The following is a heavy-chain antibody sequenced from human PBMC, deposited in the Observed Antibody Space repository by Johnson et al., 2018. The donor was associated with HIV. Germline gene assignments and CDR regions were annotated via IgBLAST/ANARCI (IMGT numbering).Heavy chain of an antibody. Sequence: QMQLVESGGVVVQPGGSLRLSCAASGFIFSSYVMYCVRQAPGKGLEWVAVISYDGTNKYYADSVKGRFTISRDNSKNTLYLQMHSLRAEDTAIYYCAKDPLVVPAATLDAFDIWGQGTMVTVSS. J-gene: IGHJ3*02. D-gene: IGHD2-2*01. CDR1: GFIFSSYV. V-gene: IGHV3-30*18. CDR3: AKDPLVVPAATLDAFDI. CDR2: ISYDGTNK.